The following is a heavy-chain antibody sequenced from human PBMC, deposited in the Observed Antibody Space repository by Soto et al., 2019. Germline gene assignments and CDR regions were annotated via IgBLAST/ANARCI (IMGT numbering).Heavy chain of an antibody. D-gene: IGHD3-22*01. Sequence: HVQVVQSGAEVKKLGSSVTVSCKASGGSFSNYGFSWVRQAPGQGLEWMGGIIPIFGTPHYAQKFRDRVTITADESTSTVYMEVSSLTSEDTAVYYCARGDATKIVVTTYYGLDGWGQGTTVTVSS. CDR1: GGSFSNYG. CDR2: IIPIFGTP. CDR3: ARGDATKIVVTTYYGLDG. V-gene: IGHV1-69*12. J-gene: IGHJ6*02.